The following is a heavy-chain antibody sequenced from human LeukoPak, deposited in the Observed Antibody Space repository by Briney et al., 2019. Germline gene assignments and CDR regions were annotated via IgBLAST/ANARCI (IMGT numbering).Heavy chain of an antibody. CDR1: GFTFSSYS. D-gene: IGHD2-2*02. V-gene: IGHV3-21*01. Sequence: GGSLRLSCAASGFTFSSYSMNWVRQAPGKGLEWVSSISSSSSYIYYADSVKGRFTISRDNAKNSLYQQMNSLRAEDTAVYYCARDPSLEYQLLYPIDYWGQGTLVTVSS. J-gene: IGHJ4*02. CDR2: ISSSSSYI. CDR3: ARDPSLEYQLLYPIDY.